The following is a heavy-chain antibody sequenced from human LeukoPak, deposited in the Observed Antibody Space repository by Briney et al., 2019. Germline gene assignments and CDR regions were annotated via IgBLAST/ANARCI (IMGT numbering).Heavy chain of an antibody. D-gene: IGHD6-6*01. J-gene: IGHJ4*02. CDR1: GGSVSNYN. Sequence: SETLSLTCSVSGGSVSNYNWSWIRQPPGKGLEWIGYVYYTGSTNYNPSLKSRVTMFEDKSKNQFSLRLYSVTVADTAVYYCARHFAYSSSSYFDYGGQGSLVTVSS. CDR2: VYYTGST. CDR3: ARHFAYSSSSYFDY. V-gene: IGHV4-59*08.